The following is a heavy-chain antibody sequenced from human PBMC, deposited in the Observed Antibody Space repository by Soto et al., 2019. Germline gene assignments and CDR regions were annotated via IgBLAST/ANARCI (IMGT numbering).Heavy chain of an antibody. D-gene: IGHD2-15*01. J-gene: IGHJ1*01. V-gene: IGHV2-5*01. CDR1: GFSLSTSGVG. Sequence: QITLKESGPTLVKPTQTLTLTCTFSGFSLSTSGVGVVWIHQPPGKALEWLAVFYWHDNKGYSPSLKNRLTITKDTSKNQVVLTLTNIEPADTATYYCAHTIGLVMVNSEDKDYQHWGQGTQVTVSS. CDR3: AHTIGLVMVNSEDKDYQH. CDR2: FYWHDNK.